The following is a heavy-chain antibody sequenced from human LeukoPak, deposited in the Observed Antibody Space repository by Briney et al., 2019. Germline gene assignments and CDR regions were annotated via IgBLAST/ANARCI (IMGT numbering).Heavy chain of an antibody. J-gene: IGHJ4*02. CDR2: IYYSGST. Sequence: SQTLSLTCTVSGGSISSGDYYWSWIRQPPGKGLEWIGYIYYSGSTYYNPSLKSRVTISVDTSKNQFSLKRSSVTAADTAVYYCARFPSYSGSYGGALRLMAVANWGQGTLVSVSS. CDR3: ARFPSYSGSYGGALRLMAVAN. CDR1: GGSISSGDYY. D-gene: IGHD1-26*01. V-gene: IGHV4-30-4*08.